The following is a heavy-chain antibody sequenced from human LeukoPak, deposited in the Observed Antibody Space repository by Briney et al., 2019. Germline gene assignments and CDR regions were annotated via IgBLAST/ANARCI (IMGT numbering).Heavy chain of an antibody. Sequence: SVKVSCKASGGTFSTYSISWVRQAPGQGLEWMGGIIPLSGTADYAQMFQDRVTITADESTTTAYMELTSLRSEDTAVYYCARAGYSGNFRGGQYYYMDVWGTGTTVTVSS. CDR2: IIPLSGTA. J-gene: IGHJ6*03. CDR3: ARAGYSGNFRGGQYYYMDV. CDR1: GGTFSTYS. V-gene: IGHV1-69*13. D-gene: IGHD1-26*01.